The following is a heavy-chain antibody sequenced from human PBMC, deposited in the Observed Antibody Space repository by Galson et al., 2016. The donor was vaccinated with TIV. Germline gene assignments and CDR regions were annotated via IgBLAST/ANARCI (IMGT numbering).Heavy chain of an antibody. J-gene: IGHJ4*02. Sequence: PALVKPTQTLTLTCTFSGFSLRTSGMCVSWIRQPPGEALEWLALIDWDDDKYYSTSLKTRLTISKDTSKNQVVLTLTNVDPMDTATYYCARATSYSDGSGYSQLDDWGQGTLVTVSS. D-gene: IGHD3-22*01. CDR1: GFSLRTSGMC. V-gene: IGHV2-70*01. CDR3: ARATSYSDGSGYSQLDD. CDR2: IDWDDDK.